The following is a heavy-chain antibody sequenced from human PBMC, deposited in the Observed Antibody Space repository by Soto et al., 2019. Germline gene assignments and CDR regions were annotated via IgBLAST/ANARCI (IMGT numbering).Heavy chain of an antibody. CDR2: ISANNGNT. D-gene: IGHD4-17*01. Sequence: QVQLVQSGAEVKKPGASVKVSCKASGYSFTSYGITWVRQAPGQGLEWMGWISANNGNTNYAQKLQGRVTMTTDTSTSTAYMELRSLRSDDTAVYYCARDRSAVTIDWFDPWGQGTLVTVSS. V-gene: IGHV1-18*01. CDR3: ARDRSAVTIDWFDP. J-gene: IGHJ5*02. CDR1: GYSFTSYG.